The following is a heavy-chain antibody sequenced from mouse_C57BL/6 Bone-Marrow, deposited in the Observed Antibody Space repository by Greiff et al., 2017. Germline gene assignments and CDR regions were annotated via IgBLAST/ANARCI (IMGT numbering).Heavy chain of an antibody. CDR1: GFTFSDYY. CDR2: ISNGGGST. CDR3: ARRGYGNYEGFDY. Sequence: VESGGGLVQPGGSLKLSCAASGFTFSDYYMYWVRQTPEKRLEWVAYISNGGGSTYYPDTVKGRFTISRDNAKNTLYLQMSRLKSEDTAMYYCARRGYGNYEGFDYWGQGTTLTVSS. V-gene: IGHV5-12*01. J-gene: IGHJ2*01. D-gene: IGHD2-1*01.